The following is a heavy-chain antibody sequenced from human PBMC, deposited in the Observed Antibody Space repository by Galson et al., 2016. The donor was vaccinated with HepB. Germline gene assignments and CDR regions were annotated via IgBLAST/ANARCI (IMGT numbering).Heavy chain of an antibody. CDR1: GFTFSNYG. CDR3: ARDRLTFSNYQNWFDP. CDR2: IWYDGTRQ. D-gene: IGHD4-11*01. V-gene: IGHV3-33*01. J-gene: IGHJ5*02. Sequence: SLRLSCAASGFTFSNYGMHWVRQVPGKGLEWVAVIWYDGTRQYYTDSVKGRFPISRDNSKNTLYLQMNSLRVEDTTVYYCARDRLTFSNYQNWFDPWGQGALVTVSS.